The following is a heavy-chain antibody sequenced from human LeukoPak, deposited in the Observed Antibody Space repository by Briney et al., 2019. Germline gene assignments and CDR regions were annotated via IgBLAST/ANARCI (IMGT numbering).Heavy chain of an antibody. Sequence: GGSLRLSCAASGFTFSSYEMHWVRQASGKGLEWISYISSAGSIIYYADSVKGRFTISRDNPKSSLYLQMSSLRTEDTAVYYCAKDWNYGYWGQGTLVTVSS. CDR2: ISSAGSII. CDR1: GFTFSSYE. CDR3: AKDWNYGY. D-gene: IGHD1-7*01. V-gene: IGHV3-48*03. J-gene: IGHJ4*02.